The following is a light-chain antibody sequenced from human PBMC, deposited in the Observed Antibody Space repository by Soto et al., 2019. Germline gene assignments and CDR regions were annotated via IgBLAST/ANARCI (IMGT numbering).Light chain of an antibody. V-gene: IGKV3-20*01. Sequence: EIVLTQSPGTLSLSPGERATLSCRASKSVSSSYLAWYQQKPGQPPRLLIYGASSRSTGSPDRFSVSGSGTDFTLTISRLEPEDFAVYCCQQYGNSPITFGQGTRLEIK. CDR3: QQYGNSPIT. CDR1: KSVSSSY. J-gene: IGKJ5*01. CDR2: GAS.